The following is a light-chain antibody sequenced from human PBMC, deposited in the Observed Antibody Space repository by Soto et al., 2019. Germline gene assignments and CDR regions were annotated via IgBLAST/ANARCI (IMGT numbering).Light chain of an antibody. J-gene: IGKJ1*01. Sequence: EIVLTQSPATLSLSPGERATLSCRASQSVSSYLAWYQQKPGQAPRILIYDASNRATGIPARFSGSGSGTDFTLPSSSLEPEDFAVYYCQQRSNWPPSTFGHGTKVVIK. CDR1: QSVSSY. CDR3: QQRSNWPPST. V-gene: IGKV3-11*01. CDR2: DAS.